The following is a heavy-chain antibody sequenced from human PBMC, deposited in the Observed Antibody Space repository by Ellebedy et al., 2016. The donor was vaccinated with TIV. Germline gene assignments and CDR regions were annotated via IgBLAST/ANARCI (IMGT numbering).Heavy chain of an antibody. CDR2: IYYTGRT. CDR3: ARGRPYGDYGY. J-gene: IGHJ4*02. Sequence: MPGGSLRLSCTVSGGSVSSGSFYWTWIRQHPGKGLEWIGYIYYTGRTTYHPAHKSRVTRSSDTAKNQFLLNLSSVTAADTSVYYCARGRPYGDYGYWGQGTLVTVSS. V-gene: IGHV4-61*01. D-gene: IGHD4-17*01. CDR1: GGSVSSGSFY.